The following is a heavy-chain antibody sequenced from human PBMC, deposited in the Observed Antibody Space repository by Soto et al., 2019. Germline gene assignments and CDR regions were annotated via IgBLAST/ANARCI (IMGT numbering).Heavy chain of an antibody. J-gene: IGHJ3*02. D-gene: IGHD5-18*01. Sequence: GSLRLSCAASGFTFSRYWMNWVCQAPGKGLEWVASIKQDGTEKNYVDSVKGRFTISRDNARNSLYLQMDSLRAEDTAVYFCARGDTPMITGMDSFDIWGQGTMVTVSS. CDR2: IKQDGTEK. CDR1: GFTFSRYW. V-gene: IGHV3-7*01. CDR3: ARGDTPMITGMDSFDI.